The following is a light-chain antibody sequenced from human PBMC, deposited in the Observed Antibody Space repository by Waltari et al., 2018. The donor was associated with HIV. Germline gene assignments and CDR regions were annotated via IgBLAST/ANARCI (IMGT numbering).Light chain of an antibody. V-gene: IGLV3-25*03. CDR3: QSPYRTGTLAV. J-gene: IGLJ3*02. CDR1: ELPDQY. CDR2: KDT. Sequence: YELTQPPSVSVSPGQTARIICSGDELPDQYAHWYQHRPGQGPVLVIYKDTERPAGSPERFSGSSSGTTATLTISGVQEEDEGDYYCQSPYRTGTLAVFGGGTKLTVL.